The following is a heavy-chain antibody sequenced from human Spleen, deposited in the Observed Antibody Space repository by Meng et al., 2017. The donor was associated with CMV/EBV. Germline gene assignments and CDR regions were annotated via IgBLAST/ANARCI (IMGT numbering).Heavy chain of an antibody. CDR3: ARDQIAVSGLSYYFDF. Sequence: ASVKVSCKASGYTFTRYAKNWVRQAPGQGLEWMGWINTNTGDPTYAQGFTGRFVFSLDTSVSTAYLQICSLKAEDTAVYYCARDQIAVSGLSYYFDFWGQGTLVTVSS. J-gene: IGHJ4*02. CDR2: INTNTGDP. V-gene: IGHV7-4-1*01. D-gene: IGHD6-19*01. CDR1: GYTFTRYA.